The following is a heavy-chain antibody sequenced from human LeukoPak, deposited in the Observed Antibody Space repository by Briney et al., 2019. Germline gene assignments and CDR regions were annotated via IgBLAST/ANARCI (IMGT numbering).Heavy chain of an antibody. CDR2: IYTRGST. CDR3: ARVERYNGDYGWFDP. Sequence: SQTLSLTCTVSGGSISSGSYYWSWIRQPAGKGLEWIGRIYTRGSTNYNPSLKSRVTISVDTSKNQFSLRLRSVTAADTAVYYCARVERYNGDYGWFDPWGQGTLVSVSS. V-gene: IGHV4-61*02. D-gene: IGHD4-17*01. J-gene: IGHJ5*02. CDR1: GGSISSGSYY.